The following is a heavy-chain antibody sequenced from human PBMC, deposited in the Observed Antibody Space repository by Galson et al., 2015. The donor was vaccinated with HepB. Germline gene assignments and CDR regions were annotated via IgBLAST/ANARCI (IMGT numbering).Heavy chain of an antibody. Sequence: SLRLSCAVSGFTFSSYWMSWVRQAPGKGLEWVANIKQDGSEKHYVDSVKGRFTISRDNAKNSPYLQMNSLRAEDTAVYYCARIGFSGYDFDYWGQGTLVTVSS. CDR3: ARIGFSGYDFDY. CDR2: IKQDGSEK. D-gene: IGHD5-12*01. V-gene: IGHV3-7*01. CDR1: GFTFSSYW. J-gene: IGHJ4*02.